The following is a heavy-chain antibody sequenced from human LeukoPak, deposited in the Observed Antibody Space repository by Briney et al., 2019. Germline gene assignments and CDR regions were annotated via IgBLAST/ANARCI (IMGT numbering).Heavy chain of an antibody. CDR2: IWYDGSKE. V-gene: IGHV3-33*06. Sequence: GGSLRLSCAASRFTFSNHGMHWVRQAPGKGLEWVAVIWYDGSKEYYADSVKGRFIISRDNSKNTLHLQMNSLRAEDTAVYYCAKGGSDYWTFFDHWGQGTLVTVSS. J-gene: IGHJ4*02. CDR3: AKGGSDYWTFFDH. D-gene: IGHD3-16*01. CDR1: RFTFSNHG.